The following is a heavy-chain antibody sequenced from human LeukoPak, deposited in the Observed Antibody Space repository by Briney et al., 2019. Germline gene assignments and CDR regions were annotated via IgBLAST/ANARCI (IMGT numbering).Heavy chain of an antibody. Sequence: SGPTLVNPTQTLTLTCTFSGFSLSTSGMCVSWIRQPPGKALEWLALIDWDDDKYYSTSLKTRLTISKDTSKNQVVLTMTNMDPVDTATYYCARIRVEYSSSSDYYYYGMDVLGQGTTVTVSS. CDR3: ARIRVEYSSSSDYYYYGMDV. CDR1: GFSLSTSGMC. CDR2: IDWDDDK. V-gene: IGHV2-70*01. D-gene: IGHD6-6*01. J-gene: IGHJ6*02.